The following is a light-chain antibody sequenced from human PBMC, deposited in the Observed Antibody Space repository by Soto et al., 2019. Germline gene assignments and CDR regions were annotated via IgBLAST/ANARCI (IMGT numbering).Light chain of an antibody. CDR3: QQFNSYPLT. V-gene: IGKV1-9*01. CDR2: AAS. Sequence: DIHLTQSPSFLSASVGDRVTITCRASQGIASSLAWYQQKAGKAPKLLIYAASTLESGVPSRFSGSGSGTEFTLTISSLQPEDFAIYYCQQFNSYPLTFGGWTKVEIK. CDR1: QGIASS. J-gene: IGKJ4*01.